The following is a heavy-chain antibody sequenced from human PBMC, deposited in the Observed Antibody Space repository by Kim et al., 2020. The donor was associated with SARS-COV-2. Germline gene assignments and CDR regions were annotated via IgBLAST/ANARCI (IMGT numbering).Heavy chain of an antibody. CDR2: INHSGST. CDR3: ARAAAAGLVFIYFDY. CDR1: GGSFSGYY. V-gene: IGHV4-34*01. Sequence: SETLSLTCAVYGGSFSGYYWSWIRQPPGKGLEWIGEINHSGSTNYNPSLKSRVTISVDTSKNQFSLKLSSVTAADTAVYYCARAAAAGLVFIYFDYWGQG. J-gene: IGHJ4*02. D-gene: IGHD6-13*01.